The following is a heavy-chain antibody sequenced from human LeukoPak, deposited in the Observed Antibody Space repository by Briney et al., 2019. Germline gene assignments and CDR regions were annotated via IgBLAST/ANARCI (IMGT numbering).Heavy chain of an antibody. CDR3: ARGGGVPAAREYFDY. J-gene: IGHJ4*02. CDR1: VGSLSSGGYY. Sequence: SETLSLTCTVSVGSLSSGGYYWSWIRQHPGKGLEWIGYIYYSGSTYYNPSLKSRVTISVDTSKNQFSLKLSSVTGADTAVYYCARGGGVPAAREYFDYWGQGTLVTVSS. CDR2: IYYSGST. V-gene: IGHV4-31*03. D-gene: IGHD2-2*01.